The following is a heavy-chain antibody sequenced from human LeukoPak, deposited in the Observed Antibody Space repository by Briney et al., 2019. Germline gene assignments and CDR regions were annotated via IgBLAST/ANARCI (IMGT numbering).Heavy chain of an antibody. CDR2: IDSGSNNI. CDR3: ARRFDY. Sequence: QAGGSLRLSCAASGFTFTNYPVHWVRQAPGKGLEWVSDIDSGSNNIHYADSVKGRFTISRDDAKNSLYLQKDSLRAEDTAVYYCARRFDYWGQGTLVTVSS. V-gene: IGHV3-48*01. CDR1: GFTFTNYP. J-gene: IGHJ4*02.